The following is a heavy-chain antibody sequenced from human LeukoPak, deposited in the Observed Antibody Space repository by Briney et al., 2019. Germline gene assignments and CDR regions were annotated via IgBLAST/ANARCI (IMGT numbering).Heavy chain of an antibody. CDR1: GYTFTGYY. V-gene: IGHV1-2*02. CDR2: INPNSGGT. J-gene: IGHJ4*02. CDR3: ARDPLLKALQLLPVC. D-gene: IGHD1-26*01. Sequence: ASVKVSCKASGYTFTGYYMHWVRQAPGQGLEWMGWINPNSGGTNYAQKFQGRVTMTRDTSISTAYMELSRLRSDDTAVYYCARDPLLKALQLLPVCWGQGTLVTVSS.